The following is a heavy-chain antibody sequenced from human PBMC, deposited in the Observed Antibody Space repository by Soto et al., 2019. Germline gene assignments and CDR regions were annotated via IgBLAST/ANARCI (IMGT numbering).Heavy chain of an antibody. V-gene: IGHV3-48*02. CDR3: ARDGYITAYDWPWFDP. J-gene: IGHJ5*02. D-gene: IGHD3-3*01. CDR1: GFSFSRYT. CDR2: ISASSSTI. Sequence: EVQLVESGGGVVQPGGSLRLSCAASGFSFSRYTMHWFRQATGKGLEWFSSISASSSTIYYADSVKGRFTISRDNDKNSLFLQMNRMRDADTAVYYCARDGYITAYDWPWFDPWGQGTLATVAS.